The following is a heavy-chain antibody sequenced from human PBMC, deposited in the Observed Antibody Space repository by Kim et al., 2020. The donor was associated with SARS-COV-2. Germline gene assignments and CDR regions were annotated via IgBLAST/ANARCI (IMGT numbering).Heavy chain of an antibody. J-gene: IGHJ3*02. V-gene: IGHV4-31*03. CDR1: GGSISSGGYY. Sequence: TLSLTCTVSGGSISSGGYYWSWIRQHPGKGLEWIGYIYYSGSTYYNPSLKSRVTISVDTSKNQFSLKLSSVTAADTAVYYCARAADAELYYGDYVVAFDIWGQGTMVTVSS. D-gene: IGHD4-17*01. CDR2: IYYSGST. CDR3: ARAADAELYYGDYVVAFDI.